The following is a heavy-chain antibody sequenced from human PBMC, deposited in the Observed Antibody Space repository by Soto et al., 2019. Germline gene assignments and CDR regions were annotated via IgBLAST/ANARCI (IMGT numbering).Heavy chain of an antibody. CDR2: IDYSGTT. D-gene: IGHD6-25*01. V-gene: IGHV4-39*02. Sequence: QLQLQESGPGLVKPSETLSLTCTVSGGFISSSIYYWGWIRQPPGRGLEWIGIIDYSGTTYYNPSLKSRLTMSVDTSKNHFSLNLSSVTAADTAVYYCSRRTGSASHYFDYWGQGALVTVSS. CDR1: GGFISSSIYY. CDR3: SRRTGSASHYFDY. J-gene: IGHJ4*02.